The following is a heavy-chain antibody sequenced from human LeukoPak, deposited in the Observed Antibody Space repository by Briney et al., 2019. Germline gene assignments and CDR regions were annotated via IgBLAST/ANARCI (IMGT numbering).Heavy chain of an antibody. V-gene: IGHV4-34*01. D-gene: IGHD4-11*01. CDR3: ARGNTVTKNWFDP. CDR2: INHSGST. CDR1: GGSFSGYY. Sequence: SETLSLTCAVYGGSFSGYYWSWIRQPPGKGLEWIGEINHSGSTNYNPSLKSRVTISVDTFKNQFSLKLSSVTAADTAVYYCARGNTVTKNWFDPWGQGTLVTVSS. J-gene: IGHJ5*02.